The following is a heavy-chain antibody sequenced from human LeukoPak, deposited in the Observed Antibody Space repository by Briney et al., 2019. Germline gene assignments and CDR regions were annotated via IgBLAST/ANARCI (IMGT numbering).Heavy chain of an antibody. V-gene: IGHV4-4*02. CDR3: ARDSPKKRSITIFGVVTNNWFDP. D-gene: IGHD3-3*01. Sequence: SGTLSLTCAVSGGSISSSNWWSWVRQPPGKGLEWIGEIYHSGSTNYNPSLKSRVTISVDKSKNQFSLKLSSVTAADTAVYYCARDSPKKRSITIFGVVTNNWFDPWGQGTLVTVSS. J-gene: IGHJ5*02. CDR1: GGSISSSNW. CDR2: IYHSGST.